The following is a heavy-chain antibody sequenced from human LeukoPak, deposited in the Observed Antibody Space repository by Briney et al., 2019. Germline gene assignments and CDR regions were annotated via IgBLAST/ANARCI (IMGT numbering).Heavy chain of an antibody. Sequence: PSETLYLTCAVYGGSFSGYYWSRIRQPPGKGLEWIGEINHSGSTNYNPSLKSRVTISVDTSKNQFSLKLSSVTAADTAVYYCARSFAGTTILKLYYYGMDVWGQGTTVTVSS. CDR3: ARSFAGTTILKLYYYGMDV. J-gene: IGHJ6*02. CDR2: INHSGST. V-gene: IGHV4-34*01. D-gene: IGHD1-7*01. CDR1: GGSFSGYY.